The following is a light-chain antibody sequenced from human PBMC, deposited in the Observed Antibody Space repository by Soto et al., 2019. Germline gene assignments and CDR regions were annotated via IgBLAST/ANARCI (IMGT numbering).Light chain of an antibody. CDR2: GAA. CDR3: QQYGNSPLT. V-gene: IGKV3-20*01. J-gene: IGKJ1*01. CDR1: QSVSSTY. Sequence: EIVLTQSPGTLSLSPGERATLSCRASQSVSSTYLAWYQQKPGQAPRLLIYGAASRATGIPDRFRGSGSGTDFTLPISRLEPEDFALYYCQQYGNSPLTFGQGTKVEIK.